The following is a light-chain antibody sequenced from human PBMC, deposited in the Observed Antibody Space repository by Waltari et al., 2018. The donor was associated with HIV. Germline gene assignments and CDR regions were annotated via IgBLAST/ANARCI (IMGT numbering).Light chain of an antibody. CDR1: QSISFY. J-gene: IGKJ1*01. V-gene: IGKV1-39*01. CDR3: QQRFSVPRR. CDR2: ADA. Sequence: DIQMTQSPSSLSASVGDRVTITCRPSQSISFYLNWYQQKPGTAPKLLIVADATLQSGVPSRFSGSVSGTELLITISGLQHEDFATYYCQQRFSVPRRCGQGTKVEL.